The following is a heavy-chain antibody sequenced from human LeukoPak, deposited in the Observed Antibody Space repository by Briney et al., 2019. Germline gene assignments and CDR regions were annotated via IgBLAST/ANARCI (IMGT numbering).Heavy chain of an antibody. CDR1: RFTFTNAW. V-gene: IGHV3-15*01. J-gene: IGHJ4*02. Sequence: SGGSLRLSCAASRFTFTNAWMNWVRQAPGKGLEWVGRIKSKGDGETTDYAAPVKGRFTISRDDSNNVVYLQMNSLKIEDTAVYYCAIDEPNYAPYDFDYWGQGTLVTVSS. CDR2: IKSKGDGETT. CDR3: AIDEPNYAPYDFDY. D-gene: IGHD4/OR15-4a*01.